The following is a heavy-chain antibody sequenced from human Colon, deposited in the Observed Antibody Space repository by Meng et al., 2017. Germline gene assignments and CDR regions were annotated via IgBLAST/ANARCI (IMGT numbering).Heavy chain of an antibody. D-gene: IGHD2-2*01. CDR2: IHSRGNT. CDR1: GGSINSADYY. Sequence: QVQLQESGPGGGRPSQALSLTCTIPGGSINSADYYWNWIRQSPGKGLEWLGYIHSRGNTYYTPSLKARLTMSLDTSKNQFSLRLTSVTAADTAVYYCARNPVIPDARTFDFWGQGALVTVSS. CDR3: ARNPVIPDARTFDF. V-gene: IGHV4-30-4*01. J-gene: IGHJ4*02.